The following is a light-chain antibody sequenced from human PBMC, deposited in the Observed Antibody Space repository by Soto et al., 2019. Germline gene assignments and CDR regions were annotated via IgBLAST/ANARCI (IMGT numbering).Light chain of an antibody. CDR1: SSDVGDFTY. V-gene: IGLV2-8*01. CDR3: GSYTGNNNVL. CDR2: DFT. Sequence: QSVLTQPPSASGSPGQSVTISCTGTSSDVGDFTYVSWHQQHPGKAPKLLLYDFTKRPSGVPDRFSGSKSGNTASLTVSGLQTEDEADYYCGSYTGNNNVLFGAGTKLTVL. J-gene: IGLJ2*01.